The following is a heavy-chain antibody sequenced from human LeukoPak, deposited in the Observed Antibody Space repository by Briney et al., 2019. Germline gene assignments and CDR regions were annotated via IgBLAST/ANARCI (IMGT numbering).Heavy chain of an antibody. J-gene: IGHJ4*02. V-gene: IGHV4-59*01. CDR3: AREVYDSSGYYYFDY. D-gene: IGHD3-22*01. CDR2: IYYSGST. CDR1: GGSISGYY. Sequence: SETLSLTCTVSGGSISGYYWSWIRQPPGKGLEWIGYIYYSGSTNYNPSLKSRVTLSVDTSKNQFSLKLSSVTAADTAVYYCAREVYDSSGYYYFDYWGQGTLVTVSS.